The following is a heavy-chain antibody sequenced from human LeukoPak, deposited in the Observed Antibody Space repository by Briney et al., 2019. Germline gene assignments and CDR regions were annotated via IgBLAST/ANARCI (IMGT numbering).Heavy chain of an antibody. CDR2: ISSSGSTI. D-gene: IGHD2-2*01. CDR1: GFTFSSYE. CDR3: ARQYQLLGYFGD. J-gene: IGHJ4*02. V-gene: IGHV3-48*03. Sequence: PGGSLRLSCAASGFTFSSYEMNWVRQAPGKGLEWVSYISSSGSTIYYADSVKGRFTISRDNAKNSLYLQMNSLRAEDTAVYYCARQYQLLGYFGDWGQGTPVTVSS.